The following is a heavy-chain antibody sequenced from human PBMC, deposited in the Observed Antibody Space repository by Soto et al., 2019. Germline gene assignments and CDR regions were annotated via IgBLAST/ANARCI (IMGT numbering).Heavy chain of an antibody. D-gene: IGHD1-20*01. CDR2: ISYDGSNK. CDR1: GFTFSNYT. V-gene: IGHV3-30-3*01. Sequence: GGSLRLSCAASGFTFSNYTMHWVRQAPGKGLEWVAVISYDGSNKYYAESVKGRFTISRDNSKNTVYLQMNSLRAEDTAVYYCARDPAITGTALLRFDYWGQGTLVTVSS. CDR3: ARDPAITGTALLRFDY. J-gene: IGHJ4*02.